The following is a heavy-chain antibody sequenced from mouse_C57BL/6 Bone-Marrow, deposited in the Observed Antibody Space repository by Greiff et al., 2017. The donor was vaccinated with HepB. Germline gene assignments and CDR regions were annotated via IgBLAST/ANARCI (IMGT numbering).Heavy chain of an antibody. CDR2: ISYDGSN. J-gene: IGHJ4*01. V-gene: IGHV3-6*01. CDR3: ASLYGNYVYYAMDY. CDR1: GYSITSGYY. D-gene: IGHD2-1*01. Sequence: ESGPGLVKPSQSLSLTCSVTGYSITSGYYWNWIRQFPGNKLEWMGYISYDGSNNYNPSLKNRISITRDTSKNQFFLKLNSVTTEDTATYYCASLYGNYVYYAMDYWGQGTSVTVSS.